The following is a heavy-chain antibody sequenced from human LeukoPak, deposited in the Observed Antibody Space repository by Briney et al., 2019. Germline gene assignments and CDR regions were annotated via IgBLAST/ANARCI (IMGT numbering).Heavy chain of an antibody. CDR2: IRGSGDGT. CDR1: GFTFSSYA. D-gene: IGHD3-3*01. CDR3: AKAPGHDFWSGYFHFDF. Sequence: GGSLRLSCAASGFTFSSYAMSWVRQAPGKGLEWVSAIRGSGDGTYYADSVKGRFVISRDNSKNTLYLQMNSLRAEDTAAYYCAKAPGHDFWSGYFHFDFWGQGTLVTVSS. V-gene: IGHV3-23*01. J-gene: IGHJ4*02.